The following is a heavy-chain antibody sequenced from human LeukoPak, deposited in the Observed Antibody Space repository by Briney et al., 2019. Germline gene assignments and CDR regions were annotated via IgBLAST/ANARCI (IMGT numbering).Heavy chain of an antibody. Sequence: GRLLRFSCRPAGKTCTSRTTQYLQQAPGKGLEWVSSISSTSYIYYADSVKGRFTISRDNAKNSVYLQMNSLRAEDSAVYYCAGDTAMLKFDPWGQGTLVTVS. CDR1: GKTCTSRT. CDR2: ISSTSYI. J-gene: IGHJ5*02. CDR3: AGDTAMLKFDP. D-gene: IGHD5-18*01. V-gene: IGHV3-21*01.